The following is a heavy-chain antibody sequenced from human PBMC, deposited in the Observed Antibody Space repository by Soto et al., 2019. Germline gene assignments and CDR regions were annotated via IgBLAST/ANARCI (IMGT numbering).Heavy chain of an antibody. V-gene: IGHV4-31*03. CDR2: IHYSGNT. CDR3: AKAIGIDFSWFDP. J-gene: IGHJ5*02. CDR1: GGSISSGGYY. Sequence: QVQLQESGPGLVKPSQTLSLTCTVSGGSISSGGYYWSWIRQHPGKGLEWIGYIHYSGNTLYNPSLKSRVTMSVDTSKNQVALKLSSVNAADTAVDYCAKAIGIDFSWFDPWGQGTLVPVSS. D-gene: IGHD3-3*01.